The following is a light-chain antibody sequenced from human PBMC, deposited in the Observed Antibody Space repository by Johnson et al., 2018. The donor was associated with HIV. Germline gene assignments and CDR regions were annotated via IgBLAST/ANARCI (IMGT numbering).Light chain of an antibody. V-gene: IGLV1-51*02. J-gene: IGLJ1*01. Sequence: QSVLTQPPSVSAAPGQKVTISCSGSSSNIGNNYVSWYQQLPGTAPKLLIYENNKRPSGIPDRFSGSKSSTSATLDITGLQTGDEADYYCATWDNSLKGVFGTGTKVTVL. CDR3: ATWDNSLKGV. CDR1: SSNIGNNY. CDR2: ENN.